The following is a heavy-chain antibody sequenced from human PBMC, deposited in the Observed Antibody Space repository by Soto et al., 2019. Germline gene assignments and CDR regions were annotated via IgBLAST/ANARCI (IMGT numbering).Heavy chain of an antibody. V-gene: IGHV4-61*02. J-gene: IGHJ5*02. CDR2: IYATGTT. CDR3: VRDGTKTLRDWFDP. D-gene: IGHD1-1*01. CDR1: GGTSGGGGCC. Sequence: SEPLSLTWTVSGGTSGGGGCCWSWIKQPAGKGLERIGCIYATGTTDYNPSLKGRVTMSVDTSKKQFSLTLSSVTAADTAVYYCVRDGTKTLRDWFDPWGQGISLTVSS.